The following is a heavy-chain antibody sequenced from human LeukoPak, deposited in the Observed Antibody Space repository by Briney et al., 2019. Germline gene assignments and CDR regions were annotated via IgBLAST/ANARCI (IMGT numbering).Heavy chain of an antibody. CDR2: IYPGDSDT. Sequence: GESLQISCKGSGYSFTSYWIGWVRQMPGKGLEWMGIIYPGDSDTRYSPSFQGQVTISADKSISTAYLQLSSLKASDTAMYYCARTDYSSSSNYYYYMDVWGKGTTVTVSS. CDR1: GYSFTSYW. V-gene: IGHV5-51*01. J-gene: IGHJ6*03. D-gene: IGHD6-6*01. CDR3: ARTDYSSSSNYYYYMDV.